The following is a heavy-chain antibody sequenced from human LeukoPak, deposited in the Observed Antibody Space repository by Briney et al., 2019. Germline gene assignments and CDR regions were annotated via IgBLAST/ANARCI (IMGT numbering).Heavy chain of an antibody. V-gene: IGHV3-30*04. CDR2: ISFDGSNK. Sequence: HSGGSLRLSCAASGFTFSNYAMHWVRQAPGKGLEWVAVISFDGSNKYYADSVKGRFTISRDNSKNTLYLQMNSLRAGDTAVYYCARAGTYYDILTGRRSRAFDIWGQGTMVTVSS. D-gene: IGHD3-9*01. J-gene: IGHJ3*02. CDR3: ARAGTYYDILTGRRSRAFDI. CDR1: GFTFSNYA.